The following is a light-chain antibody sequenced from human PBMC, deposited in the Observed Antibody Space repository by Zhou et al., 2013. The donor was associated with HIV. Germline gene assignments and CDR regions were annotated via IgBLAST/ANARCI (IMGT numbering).Light chain of an antibody. CDR1: QGISSA. CDR2: RAS. V-gene: IGKV1-13*02. CDR3: QQFNSYPLT. J-gene: IGKJ4*01. Sequence: GDRVTITCRASQGISSALAWYQQKPGKPPKLLIYRASSLESGVPSRFSGSGSGTDFTLTISSLQPEDFATYYCQQFNSYPLTFGGGTKVEIE.